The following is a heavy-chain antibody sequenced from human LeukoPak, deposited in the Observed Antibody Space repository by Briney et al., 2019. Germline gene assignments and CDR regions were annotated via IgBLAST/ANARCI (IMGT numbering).Heavy chain of an antibody. CDR2: TYYRSKWYN. Sequence: SQTLSLTCAISGDSVSSNSAAWKWTRQSPSRGLEWLRRTYYRSKWYNDYAVSVKSRITNYPDTAKNEFSLQRNSVTAEDTAVYYCARVDWKYSSLDWGQGTLVTVSS. V-gene: IGHV6-1*01. J-gene: IGHJ4*02. D-gene: IGHD6-19*01. CDR3: ARVDWKYSSLD. CDR1: GDSVSSNSAA.